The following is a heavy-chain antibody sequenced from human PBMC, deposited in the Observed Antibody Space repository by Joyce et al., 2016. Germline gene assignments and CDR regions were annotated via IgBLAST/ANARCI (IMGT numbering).Heavy chain of an antibody. D-gene: IGHD2-15*01. CDR2: IDPSDSST. CDR1: GYSFTSYW. J-gene: IGHJ5*02. V-gene: IGHV5-10-1*01. Sequence: EVQLVQSGAEVKKPGESLRISCKGSGYSFTSYWINWGRQLPGKGLEGVGRIDPSDSSTNYIPSFQGHVTISADKSISTAYLQWSSLKASDTAMYYCARPRYCSGGSCLNWFDPWGQGTLVTVSS. CDR3: ARPRYCSGGSCLNWFDP.